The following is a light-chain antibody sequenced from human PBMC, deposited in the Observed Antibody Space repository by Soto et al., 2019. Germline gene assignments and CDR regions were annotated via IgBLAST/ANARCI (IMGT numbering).Light chain of an antibody. Sequence: SYELTQPPSVSVSPGQTATISCSADKLKDKFVYWYQQQSGQSPVLVIFQDSKRPSGIAERFSGANSGNTATLTIRATQATDEPEYFCQAWDSGTVIFGGGTKLTVL. V-gene: IGLV3-1*01. CDR3: QAWDSGTVI. CDR2: QDS. J-gene: IGLJ2*01. CDR1: KLKDKF.